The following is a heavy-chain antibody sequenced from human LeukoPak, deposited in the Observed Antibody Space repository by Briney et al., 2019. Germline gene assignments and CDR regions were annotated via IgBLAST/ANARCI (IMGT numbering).Heavy chain of an antibody. V-gene: IGHV1-3*01. D-gene: IGHD3-22*01. CDR3: ARGLRGKYYYDSSGYNDY. CDR1: GYTFTGYY. CDR2: INAGNGNT. Sequence: ASVKVSCKASGYTFTGYYMHWVRQAPGQRLEWMGWINAGNGNTKYSQKFQGRVTFTRDTSASTAYMELSSLRSEDTAVYYCARGLRGKYYYDSSGYNDYWGQGTLVTVSS. J-gene: IGHJ4*02.